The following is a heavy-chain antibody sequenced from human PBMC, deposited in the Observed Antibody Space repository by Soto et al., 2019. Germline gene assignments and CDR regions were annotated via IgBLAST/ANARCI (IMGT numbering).Heavy chain of an antibody. CDR3: ARERVGDFWSGYYTYYYYGMDV. Sequence: SETLSLTCTVSGGSISSYYWSWIRQPAGKGLEWIGRIYTSGSTNYNPSLKSRVTMSVDTSKNQFSLKLSSVTAADTAVYYCARERVGDFWSGYYTYYYYGMDVWGQGTTVTVSS. CDR1: GGSISSYY. V-gene: IGHV4-4*07. CDR2: IYTSGST. J-gene: IGHJ6*02. D-gene: IGHD3-3*01.